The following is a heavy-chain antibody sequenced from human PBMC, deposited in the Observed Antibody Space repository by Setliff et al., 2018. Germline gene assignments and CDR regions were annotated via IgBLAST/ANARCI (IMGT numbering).Heavy chain of an antibody. CDR2: ISAYNGNT. CDR3: AKDIVVVPAATCDFWSGSYYMDV. CDR1: GYTFTGYY. D-gene: IGHD2-2*01. J-gene: IGHJ6*03. Sequence: ASVKVSCKASGYTFTGYYMHWVRQAPGQGLEWMGWISAYNGNTNYAQKLQGRVTMTTDTSTSTAYMELRSLRSDDTAVYYCAKDIVVVPAATCDFWSGSYYMDVWGKGTTVTVSS. V-gene: IGHV1-18*04.